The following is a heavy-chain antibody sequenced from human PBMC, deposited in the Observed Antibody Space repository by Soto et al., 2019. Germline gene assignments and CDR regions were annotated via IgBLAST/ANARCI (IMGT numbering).Heavy chain of an antibody. J-gene: IGHJ4*02. CDR3: ARRIGYCSSTSCYLFDY. CDR1: GYSFTSYW. D-gene: IGHD2-2*01. CDR2: IYPGDSDT. V-gene: IGHV5-51*01. Sequence: GESVKSSCKGSGYSFTSYWIGWVRQMPGKGLEWMGIIYPGDSDTRYSPSFQGQVTISADKSISTAYLQWSSLKASDTAMYYCARRIGYCSSTSCYLFDYWGQGTLVTVSS.